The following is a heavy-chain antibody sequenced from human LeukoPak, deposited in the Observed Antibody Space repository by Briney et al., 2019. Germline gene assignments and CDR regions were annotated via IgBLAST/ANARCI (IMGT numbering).Heavy chain of an antibody. D-gene: IGHD1-1*01. CDR2: IYSGGDT. Sequence: GGSLRLSCAASGFFVSNNYMSWVRQAPGKGLEWVSVIYSGGDTYYADSVKGRFTISRDNSKNTLYLQMNDLRADDTAVYYCVKKGQADDDGKPDWGQGTLVTVSS. J-gene: IGHJ4*02. CDR1: GFFVSNNY. V-gene: IGHV3-53*01. CDR3: VKKGQADDDGKPD.